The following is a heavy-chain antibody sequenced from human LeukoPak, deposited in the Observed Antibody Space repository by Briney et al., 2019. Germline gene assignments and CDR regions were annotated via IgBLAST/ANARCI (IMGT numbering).Heavy chain of an antibody. CDR2: FDPEDGET. J-gene: IGHJ6*02. D-gene: IGHD1-1*01. CDR1: GYTLTELS. Sequence: GASVKASCKVSGYTLTELSMHWVRQAPGKGLEWMGGFDPEDGETIYAQKFQGRVTMTEDTSTDTAYMELSSLRSEDTAVYYCATGPNWNDGDGYGMDVWGQGTTVTVSS. CDR3: ATGPNWNDGDGYGMDV. V-gene: IGHV1-24*01.